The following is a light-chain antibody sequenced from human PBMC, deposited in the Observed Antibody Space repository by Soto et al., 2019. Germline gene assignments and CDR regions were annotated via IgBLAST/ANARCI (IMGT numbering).Light chain of an antibody. Sequence: DIQMTQSPSSVSAFVGDRVTISCRASQGIGSWLAWYQQKPGKAPKLMIYAASTLQSGVPSRSSGSGSGTDFALTISSLQPEDFATYYCQQANSFPPTFGGGTKVEIK. CDR2: AAS. V-gene: IGKV1-12*01. J-gene: IGKJ4*01. CDR3: QQANSFPPT. CDR1: QGIGSW.